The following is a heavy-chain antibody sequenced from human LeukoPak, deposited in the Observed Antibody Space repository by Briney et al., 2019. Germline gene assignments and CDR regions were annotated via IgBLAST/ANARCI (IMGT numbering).Heavy chain of an antibody. D-gene: IGHD2-15*01. Sequence: GGSLRLSCAASGFTFSSYAMSWVRQAPGNGLEWVSAISGSGGSTYYADSVKGRFTISRDNSKNTLYLQMNSLRAEDTAVYYCAKDGDIVVVVAATPDYWGQGTLVTVSS. V-gene: IGHV3-23*01. CDR2: ISGSGGST. CDR1: GFTFSSYA. CDR3: AKDGDIVVVVAATPDY. J-gene: IGHJ4*02.